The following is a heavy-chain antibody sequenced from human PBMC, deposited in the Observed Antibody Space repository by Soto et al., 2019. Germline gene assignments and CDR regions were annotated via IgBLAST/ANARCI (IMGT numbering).Heavy chain of an antibody. CDR2: TYYRSRWFN. J-gene: IGHJ5*01. Sequence: QVQLQQSGPGLVKPSQTLSLTCAISGDSVSTNSATWDWIRQSPSRGLEWLGRTYYRSRWFNDYAESVRGRITINQDTSNNQLSLQLNSVPPDDTAVYYCVRLVGHSWLDSWGQGTLVTVSS. V-gene: IGHV6-1*01. CDR3: VRLVGHSWLDS. D-gene: IGHD2-2*01. CDR1: GDSVSTNSAT.